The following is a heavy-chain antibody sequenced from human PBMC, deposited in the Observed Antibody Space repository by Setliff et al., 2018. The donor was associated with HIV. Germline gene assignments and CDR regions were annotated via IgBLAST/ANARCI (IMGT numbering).Heavy chain of an antibody. CDR2: FDPEDGET. Sequence: ASVKVSCKVSGYTLTELSIHWVRQASGKGLEWMGGFDPEDGETIYAQKFQGRVTMTEDTSTDTAYMELSSLRSDDTAVYYCARSILVPAAMDYYYYGMDVWGQGTTVTVSS. J-gene: IGHJ6*02. D-gene: IGHD2-2*01. CDR1: GYTLTELS. V-gene: IGHV1-24*01. CDR3: ARSILVPAAMDYYYYGMDV.